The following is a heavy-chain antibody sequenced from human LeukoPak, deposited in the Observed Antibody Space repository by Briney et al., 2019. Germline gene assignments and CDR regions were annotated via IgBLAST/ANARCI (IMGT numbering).Heavy chain of an antibody. CDR3: AKEHLLYQVTHQIDY. CDR1: GFTFSTYA. Sequence: GGSLRLSCAASGFTFSTYAMSWVRQAPGKGLEWVSGISDSGGDTYYADSVKGRFTISRDNSKNTLYPQMNSLRAEDTAVFYCAKEHLLYQVTHQIDYWGQGTLVTVSS. CDR2: ISDSGGDT. V-gene: IGHV3-23*01. D-gene: IGHD2-2*02. J-gene: IGHJ4*02.